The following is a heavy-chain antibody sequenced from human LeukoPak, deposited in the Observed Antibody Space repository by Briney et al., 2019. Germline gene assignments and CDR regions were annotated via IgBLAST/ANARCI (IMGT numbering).Heavy chain of an antibody. CDR2: INHSGST. CDR1: GGYFSGYY. J-gene: IGHJ6*02. CDR3: ARGRTELWFGELLRAYYYYGMDV. D-gene: IGHD3-10*01. V-gene: IGHV4-34*01. Sequence: SDTLSLTCAVYGGYFSGYYWSWIRQPPGKGLEWIGEINHSGSTNHNPSLKSRVTISVDTSKNQFSLKLSSVTAADTAVYYCARGRTELWFGELLRAYYYYGMDVWGQGTTVTVSS.